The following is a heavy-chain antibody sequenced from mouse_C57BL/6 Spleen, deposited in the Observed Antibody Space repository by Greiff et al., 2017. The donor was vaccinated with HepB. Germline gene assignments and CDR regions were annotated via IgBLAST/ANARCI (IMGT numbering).Heavy chain of an antibody. D-gene: IGHD1-1*01. CDR1: GFTFNTYA. J-gene: IGHJ2*01. V-gene: IGHV10-3*01. CDR3: VRGGIYYGSRNFDY. CDR2: IRSKSSNYAT. Sequence: EVQGVESGGGLVQPKGSLKLSCAASGFTFNTYAMHWVRQAPGKGLEWVARIRSKSSNYATYYADSVKDRFTISRDDSQSMLYLQMNNLKTEDTAMYYCVRGGIYYGSRNFDYWGQGTTLTVSS.